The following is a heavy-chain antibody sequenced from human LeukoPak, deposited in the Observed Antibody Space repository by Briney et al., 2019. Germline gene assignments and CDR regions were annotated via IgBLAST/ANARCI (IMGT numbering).Heavy chain of an antibody. CDR3: ARERRLSD. Sequence: GGSLRLSCAASGFTFSDYYMTWIRQAPGKGLEWLSYISPSSSSTIYADPVKGRFTISRDNAKNSLYLQMDSPRAEDTAVYYCARERRLSDWGQGTLVTVSS. D-gene: IGHD6-25*01. V-gene: IGHV3-11*06. J-gene: IGHJ4*02. CDR2: ISPSSSST. CDR1: GFTFSDYY.